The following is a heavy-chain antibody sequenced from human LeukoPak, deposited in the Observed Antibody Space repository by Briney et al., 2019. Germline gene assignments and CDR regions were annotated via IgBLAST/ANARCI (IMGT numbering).Heavy chain of an antibody. CDR1: GFTFSSYS. J-gene: IGHJ4*02. V-gene: IGHV4-34*01. D-gene: IGHD6-13*01. CDR3: ARHDGVWYSSSWYLDY. CDR2: ISSSGST. Sequence: GSLRLSCAASGFTFSSYSMNWVRQAPGKGLEWVSYISSSGSTYYNPSLKSRVTISVDTSKNQFSLKLSSVTAADTAVYYCARHDGVWYSSSWYLDYWGQGTLVTVSS.